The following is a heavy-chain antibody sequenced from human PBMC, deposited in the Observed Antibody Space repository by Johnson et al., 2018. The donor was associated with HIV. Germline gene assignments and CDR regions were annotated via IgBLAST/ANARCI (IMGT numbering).Heavy chain of an antibody. J-gene: IGHJ3*02. CDR1: GFTFRNYG. D-gene: IGHD1-1*01. CDR3: ARGGIIHDAFDI. Sequence: VQLVESGGGVVQPGRSLRLSCVASGFTFRNYGMHWVRQAPGKGLEWVAVISYDGSVKYYADAVKGRFTISRDNSKNTLYLQMNSLRAEDTAVYYCARGGIIHDAFDIWGQGTMVTVSS. V-gene: IGHV3-30*03. CDR2: ISYDGSVK.